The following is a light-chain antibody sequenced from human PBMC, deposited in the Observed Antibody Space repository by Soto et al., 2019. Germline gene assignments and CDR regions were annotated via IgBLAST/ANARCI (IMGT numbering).Light chain of an antibody. CDR3: QHYNNWVPA. CDR1: QNVGTT. CDR2: GAS. V-gene: IGKV3-15*01. J-gene: IGKJ4*01. Sequence: EIVMTQSPATLSVSTWESATLSCRASQNVGTTLAWYQQRPAQAPRLLIYGASTRATGIPARFSGDGSGTEFTLTISSLQSEDFAVYYCQHYNNWVPAFGGGTKVEI.